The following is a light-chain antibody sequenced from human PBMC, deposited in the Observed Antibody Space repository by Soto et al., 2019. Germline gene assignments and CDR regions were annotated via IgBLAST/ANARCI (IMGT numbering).Light chain of an antibody. CDR2: LGS. Sequence: DIVMTQSPLSLPVSPGEPASISCRSSQSLLHSNGYNYLDWYLQKPGQSPQLLIYLGSNRASGVPDRFSGSGSGTDFTPKISIVEAEDVGVYYCMQALQTPWTFGQGTKVEIE. CDR3: MQALQTPWT. CDR1: QSLLHSNGYNY. J-gene: IGKJ1*01. V-gene: IGKV2-28*01.